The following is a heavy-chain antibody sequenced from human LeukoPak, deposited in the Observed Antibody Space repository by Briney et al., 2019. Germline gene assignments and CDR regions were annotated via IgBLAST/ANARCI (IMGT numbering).Heavy chain of an antibody. J-gene: IGHJ4*02. V-gene: IGHV3-53*04. CDR2: IYSGGST. CDR1: GFTVSNNY. D-gene: IGHD6-19*01. CDR3: ARGLRYSSGWYVFDY. Sequence: GGSLRLSCAASGFTVSNNYMSWVRQAPGKGLEWVSVIYSGGSTYYADSVKGRFTISRHNSKNTLYLQMNSLRAEDTAVYYCARGLRYSSGWYVFDYWGQGTLVTVSS.